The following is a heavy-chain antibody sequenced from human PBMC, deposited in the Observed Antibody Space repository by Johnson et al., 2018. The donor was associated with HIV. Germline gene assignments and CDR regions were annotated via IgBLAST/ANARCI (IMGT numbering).Heavy chain of an antibody. CDR2: ISSSGSTI. CDR1: GFTFSDYY. CDR3: AKTRMGGILDAFDF. J-gene: IGHJ3*01. Sequence: QVQLVESGGGLVKPGGSLRLSCAASGFTFSDYYMSWIRQAPGKGLEWVSYISSSGSTIYYADSVKGRFTLSRDNSKNTLDLQMNSLTIEDTAVFYCAKTRMGGILDAFDFWGQGTVVTVS. D-gene: IGHD3-10*01. V-gene: IGHV3-11*04.